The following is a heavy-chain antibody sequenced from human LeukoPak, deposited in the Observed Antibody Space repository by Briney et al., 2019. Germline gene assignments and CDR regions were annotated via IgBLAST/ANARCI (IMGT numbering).Heavy chain of an antibody. V-gene: IGHV3-23*01. CDR1: GFTFSSYA. CDR3: AKLPSYDFWSGSELDY. J-gene: IGHJ4*02. CDR2: ISGSGGIT. Sequence: GGSLRLSCAASGFTFSSYAMSWVRQAPGKGLEWVSTISGSGGITYYADSVKGRFTISRDNSKNTLYLQMNSLRAEDTAVYYCAKLPSYDFWSGSELDYWGQGTLVTVSS. D-gene: IGHD3-3*01.